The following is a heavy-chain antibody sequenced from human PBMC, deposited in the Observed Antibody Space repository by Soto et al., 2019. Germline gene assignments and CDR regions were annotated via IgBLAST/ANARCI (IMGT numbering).Heavy chain of an antibody. J-gene: IGHJ4*02. D-gene: IGHD1-1*01. CDR1: GFMFSNHG. Sequence: QVQLVESGGGVVQPGRSLRLSCAASGFMFSNHGMHWVRQAPGKGLEWVAVIWSDGNNRYYADSVKGRFTISRDNSKNTVYRQMNSLRAEETAVYYCVRGENWNDEASDYWGQGTLVTVSA. CDR3: VRGENWNDEASDY. V-gene: IGHV3-33*01. CDR2: IWSDGNNR.